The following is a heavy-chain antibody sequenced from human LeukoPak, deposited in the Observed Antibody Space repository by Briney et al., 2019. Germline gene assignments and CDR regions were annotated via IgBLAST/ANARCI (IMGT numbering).Heavy chain of an antibody. CDR3: ARGLYYGSPSPGY. Sequence: SETLSLTCSVSDDSITMYYWTWIRQPPGKGLEWIGYVHHTGSTNFNPSLNGRVSISRDTTKNLFSLRLRSVTAADTAVYYCARGLYYGSPSPGYWGQGTLVTVSS. J-gene: IGHJ4*02. D-gene: IGHD2-8*01. CDR2: VHHTGST. V-gene: IGHV4-59*01. CDR1: DDSITMYY.